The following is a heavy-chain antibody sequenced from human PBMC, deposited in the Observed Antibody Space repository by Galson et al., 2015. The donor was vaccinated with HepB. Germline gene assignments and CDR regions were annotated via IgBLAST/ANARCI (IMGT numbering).Heavy chain of an antibody. CDR3: ARVVGYYGSGSYYNAFDY. J-gene: IGHJ4*02. D-gene: IGHD3-10*01. V-gene: IGHV4-4*07. CDR1: GGSISTYY. CDR2: TIHTSGST. Sequence: CTVSGGSISTYYWSWIRQSAGKGLEWIGRTIHTSGSTNYNPSLKSRVAMAVDTSKNQFTLKLTSVTAADTAVYYCARVVGYYGSGSYYNAFDYWGQGTLVTVSS.